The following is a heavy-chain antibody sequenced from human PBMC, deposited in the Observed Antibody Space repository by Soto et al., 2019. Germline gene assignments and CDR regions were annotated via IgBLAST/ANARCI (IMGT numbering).Heavy chain of an antibody. CDR1: GGSISSYF. Sequence: QVQLLESGPGLVKPSETLSLTCTIYGGSISSYFWSWIRQPPRKGLEWIGYIHYSGTTVYSPSLKSRVTMSIDTSENQFTLNLTSVTAADTAGYYCARDTGSYYLDSWGQGSLVTVSS. CDR3: ARDTGSYYLDS. V-gene: IGHV4-59*01. D-gene: IGHD1-26*01. J-gene: IGHJ4*02. CDR2: IHYSGTT.